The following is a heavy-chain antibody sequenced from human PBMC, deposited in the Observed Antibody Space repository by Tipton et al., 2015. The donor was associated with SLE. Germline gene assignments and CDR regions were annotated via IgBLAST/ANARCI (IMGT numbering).Heavy chain of an antibody. CDR2: IKQDGSEK. V-gene: IGHV3-7*01. D-gene: IGHD2-2*02. CDR1: GFIFSSYW. CDR3: ARDSPGYCSSTSCYMGD. Sequence: SPRLSCAASGFIFSSYWMSWVRQAPGKGLEWVANIKQDGSEKYYVDSVKGRFTISRDNAKNSLYLQMNSLRVEDTAVYYCARDSPGYCSSTSCYMGDWGQGTLVTVSS. J-gene: IGHJ4*02.